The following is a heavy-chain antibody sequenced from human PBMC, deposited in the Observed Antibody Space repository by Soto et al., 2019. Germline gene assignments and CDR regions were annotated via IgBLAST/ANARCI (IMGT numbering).Heavy chain of an antibody. J-gene: IGHJ6*03. CDR1: DGFLSDYF. V-gene: IGHV4-34*01. CDR2: INHLGSI. D-gene: IGHD2-21*01. Sequence: PSETLSLTCVVSDGFLSDYFWSWIRQPPGMALEWIGEINHLGSINYNPSLKSRVTMSVDTSKNQFSLTLNSVTAADTATYYCARGGISHWAYFYYMDVWDRGTTVTVSS. CDR3: ARGGISHWAYFYYMDV.